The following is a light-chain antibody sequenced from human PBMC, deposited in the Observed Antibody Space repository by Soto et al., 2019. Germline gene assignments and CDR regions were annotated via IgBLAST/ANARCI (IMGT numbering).Light chain of an antibody. Sequence: QSVLTQPASVSGSPGQSITISCTGTSSDVGSYNLVSWYQQHPGKAPKLMIYEVSKRPSGVSNRFSGSKSGNTASLTISGLQAEDEADYYCCPYAGSSAYVFGTGTRSPS. CDR1: SSDVGSYNL. V-gene: IGLV2-23*02. J-gene: IGLJ1*01. CDR2: EVS. CDR3: CPYAGSSAYV.